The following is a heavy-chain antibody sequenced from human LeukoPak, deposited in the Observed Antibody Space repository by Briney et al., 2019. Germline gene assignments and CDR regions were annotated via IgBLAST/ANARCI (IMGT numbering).Heavy chain of an antibody. V-gene: IGHV3-21*01. CDR2: ISSSSGYI. Sequence: PGGSLRLSCAASGFTFSSYSMNWVRQAPGKGLEWVSSISSSSGYIYYADSVKGRFTISRDNAKNSLYLQMNSLRAEDTAVYYCAASLRGRWLQQPTGYWGQGTLVTVSS. J-gene: IGHJ4*02. CDR1: GFTFSSYS. CDR3: AASLRGRWLQQPTGY. D-gene: IGHD5-24*01.